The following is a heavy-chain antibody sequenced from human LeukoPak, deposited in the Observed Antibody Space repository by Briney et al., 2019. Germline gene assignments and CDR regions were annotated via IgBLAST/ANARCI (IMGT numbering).Heavy chain of an antibody. CDR2: IYYSGST. CDR1: GFTFNNHA. J-gene: IGHJ5*02. V-gene: IGHV4-59*11. CDR3: AREFPPGYSSGWTKYNWFDP. Sequence: KSGGSLRLSCAASGFTFNNHAMSWARQAPGKGLEWIGYIYYSGSTNYNPSLKSRVTISVDTSKNQFSLKLSSVTAADTAVYYCAREFPPGYSSGWTKYNWFDPWGQGTLVTVSS. D-gene: IGHD6-19*01.